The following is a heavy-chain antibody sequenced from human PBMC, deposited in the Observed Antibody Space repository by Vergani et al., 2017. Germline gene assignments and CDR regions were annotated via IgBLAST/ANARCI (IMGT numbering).Heavy chain of an antibody. V-gene: IGHV4-30-4*01. D-gene: IGHD3-10*01. J-gene: IGHJ4*02. CDR2: IYYSGST. CDR1: GGSISSGDYY. Sequence: QVQLQESGPGLVKPSETLSLTCTVSGGSISSGDYYWSWIRQPPGKGLEWIGYIYYSGSTYYNPSLKSRVTISVDTSKNQFSLKLSSVTAADTAVYYCGYGSGSYYGIDYWGQGTLVTVSS. CDR3: GYGSGSYYGIDY.